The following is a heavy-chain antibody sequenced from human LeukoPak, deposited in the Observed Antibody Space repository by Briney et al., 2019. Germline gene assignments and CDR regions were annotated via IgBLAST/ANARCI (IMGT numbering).Heavy chain of an antibody. D-gene: IGHD2-2*01. CDR2: INPNSGGT. CDR3: YQVVPAAIPPSSGMDV. V-gene: IGHV1-2*02. CDR1: GYTFTGYY. Sequence: ASVKVSCKASGYTFTGYYMHWVRQAPGQGLEWMGWINPNSGGTNYAQKFQGRVTMTRDTSISTAHMELSRLRSDDTAVYYCYQVVPAAIPPSSGMDVWGQGTTVTVSS. J-gene: IGHJ6*02.